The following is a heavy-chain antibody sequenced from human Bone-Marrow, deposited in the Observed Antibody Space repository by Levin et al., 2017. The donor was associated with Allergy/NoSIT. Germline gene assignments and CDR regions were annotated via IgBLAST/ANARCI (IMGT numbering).Heavy chain of an antibody. Sequence: GESLKISCAASGFTFSTYTMHWVRQSPDRGLLWLSRISGDGTSTDYVDSVKGRFTISRDNAKNTLYLQMNSLRVEDTAVYYCAKGSDNWGQGTLVTVSS. CDR3: AKGSDN. CDR2: ISGDGTST. J-gene: IGHJ4*02. D-gene: IGHD6-25*01. CDR1: GFTFSTYT. V-gene: IGHV3-74*01.